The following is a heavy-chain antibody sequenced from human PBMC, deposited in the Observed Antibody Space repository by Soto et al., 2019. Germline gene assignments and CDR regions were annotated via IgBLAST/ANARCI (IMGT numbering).Heavy chain of an antibody. J-gene: IGHJ4*02. CDR2: INHLETT. V-gene: IGHV4-30-2*01. CDR3: ARGGGSDSFDY. Sequence: KTSETLSLTCTVSGASITFGGYSWSWIRQTPGKGLEWIGYINHLETTFYNPSFESRLTLSIDRAKNQFSLKLHSMSAADRAVYFCARGGGSDSFDYWGQGILVTVPS. CDR1: GASITFGGYS. D-gene: IGHD1-26*01.